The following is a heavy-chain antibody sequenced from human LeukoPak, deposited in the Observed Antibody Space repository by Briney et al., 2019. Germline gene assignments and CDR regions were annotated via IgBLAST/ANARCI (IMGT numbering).Heavy chain of an antibody. CDR3: AKGWGYSSSWPFDY. J-gene: IGHJ4*02. V-gene: IGHV3-23*01. D-gene: IGHD6-13*01. CDR1: GFSFNNYA. CDR2: ISGSGGST. Sequence: GGSLRLSCAASGFSFNNYAMNWVRQAPGKGLEWVSAISGSGGSTYYADSVKGRFTISRDNSKNTLYLQMNSLRAEDTAVYYCAKGWGYSSSWPFDYWGQGTLVTVSS.